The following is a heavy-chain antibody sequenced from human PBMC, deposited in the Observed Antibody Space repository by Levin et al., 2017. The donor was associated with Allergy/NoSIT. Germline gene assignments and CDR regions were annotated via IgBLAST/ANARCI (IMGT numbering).Heavy chain of an antibody. J-gene: IGHJ4*02. Sequence: ASVKVSCKASGYTFTGYYMHWVRQAPGQGLEWMGWINPNSGGTNYAQKFQGRVTMTRDTSISTAYMELSRLRSDDTAVYYCARAQYWGVVPAAIGYWGQGTLVTVSS. V-gene: IGHV1-2*02. D-gene: IGHD2-2*02. CDR3: ARAQYWGVVPAAIGY. CDR2: INPNSGGT. CDR1: GYTFTGYY.